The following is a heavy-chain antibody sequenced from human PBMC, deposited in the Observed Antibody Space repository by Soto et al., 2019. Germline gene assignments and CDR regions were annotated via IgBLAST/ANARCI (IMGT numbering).Heavy chain of an antibody. J-gene: IGHJ6*02. CDR1: GFTFSSYA. V-gene: IGHV3-30-3*01. D-gene: IGHD1-7*01. CDR2: ISYDGSNK. CDR3: ARWGRLELRGNYYYGMDV. Sequence: QVQLVESGGGVVQPGRSLRLSCAASGFTFSSYAMHWVRQAPGKGLEWVAVISYDGSNKYYADSVKGRFTISRDNSKNTLYLQMNSLGAEDTAVYYWARWGRLELRGNYYYGMDVWGQGTTVTVSS.